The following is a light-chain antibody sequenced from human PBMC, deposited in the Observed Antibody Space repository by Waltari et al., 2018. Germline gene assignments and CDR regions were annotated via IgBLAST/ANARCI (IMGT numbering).Light chain of an antibody. CDR1: RSVSSN. CDR2: GAP. V-gene: IGKV3-15*01. CDR3: QQYNNWPPLT. Sequence: EIVMTQSPATLSVSPGERATLCCRAGRSVSSNLAWYQQKPGQAPRLLHYGAPTRDNGLPARVRGSGSGKEFTFTISSLQSEDFAVYYCQQYNNWPPLTFGGGTKVEIK. J-gene: IGKJ4*01.